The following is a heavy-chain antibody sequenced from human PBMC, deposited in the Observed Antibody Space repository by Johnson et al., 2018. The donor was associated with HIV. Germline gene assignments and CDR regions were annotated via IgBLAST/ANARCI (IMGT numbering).Heavy chain of an antibody. J-gene: IGHJ3*02. Sequence: VQLVESGGGVVQPGRSLRLSCAASGFTFSSYGMHWVRQAPAKGLEWVAVISYDGSYKYYADSVKGRLTISRDNSKNTLYLQMNSLRAGDTAVYYCAREPALVGANGGWGAFDIWGQGTLVTVAS. D-gene: IGHD1-26*01. CDR2: ISYDGSYK. CDR1: GFTFSSYG. CDR3: AREPALVGANGGWGAFDI. V-gene: IGHV3-30*03.